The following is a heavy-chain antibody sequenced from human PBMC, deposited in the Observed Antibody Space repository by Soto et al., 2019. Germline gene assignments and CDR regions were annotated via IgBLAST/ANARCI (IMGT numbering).Heavy chain of an antibody. CDR1: GYTFTNND. J-gene: IGHJ5*02. V-gene: IGHV1-8*02. Sequence: QVQLVQSGAEVKKPGASVKVSCKASGYTFTNNDVSWVRQATGQGLEWMGWMNPGSGDTGYAQKFQGRVTMTMDISIATAYMELNSLTSEDTAIYYCARMESFGSLNWFDPWGQGTLVTVSS. D-gene: IGHD5-18*01. CDR2: MNPGSGDT. CDR3: ARMESFGSLNWFDP.